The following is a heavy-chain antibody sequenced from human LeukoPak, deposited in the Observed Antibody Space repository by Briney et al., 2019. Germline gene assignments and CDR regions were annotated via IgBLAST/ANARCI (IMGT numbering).Heavy chain of an antibody. J-gene: IGHJ4*02. CDR3: TRAVVVTASDS. CDR1: GFTFSSYA. D-gene: IGHD2-21*02. CDR2: INSDGSIT. V-gene: IGHV3-74*01. Sequence: GGSLRLSCAASGFTFSSYAMSWVRQAPGKGLVWVSRINSDGSITTYADSVKGRFTISRDNAKNTVYLQLSSLRAEDTAVYYCTRAVVVTASDSWGQGTLVTVSS.